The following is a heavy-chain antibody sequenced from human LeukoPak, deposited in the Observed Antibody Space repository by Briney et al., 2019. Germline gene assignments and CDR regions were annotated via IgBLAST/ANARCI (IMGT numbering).Heavy chain of an antibody. J-gene: IGHJ4*02. CDR3: ARDSYEYYYDSSGYPGTFDY. Sequence: SETLSLTCAVYGGSFSGYYWSWIRQPPGKGLEWIGEINHSGSTNYNPSLKSRVTISVDTSKNQFSLKLSSVTAADTAVYYCARDSYEYYYDSSGYPGTFDYWGQGTLVTVSS. V-gene: IGHV4-34*01. CDR1: GGSFSGYY. CDR2: INHSGST. D-gene: IGHD3-22*01.